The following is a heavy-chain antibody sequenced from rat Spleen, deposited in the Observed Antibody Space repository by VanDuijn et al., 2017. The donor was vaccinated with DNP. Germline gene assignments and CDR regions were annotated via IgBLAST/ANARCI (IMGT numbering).Heavy chain of an antibody. V-gene: IGHV5-29*01. Sequence: EVQLVESDGGLVQPGRSLKLSCAASGFTFSDYYMAWVRQAPTKGLEWVATISYDGSSTYYRDSVKGRFTISRDNAKSTLYLQMDSLRSEDTATYYCARHGVGSVMDAWGQGASVTVSS. CDR3: ARHGVGSVMDA. CDR2: ISYDGSST. CDR1: GFTFSDYY. D-gene: IGHD4-3*01. J-gene: IGHJ4*01.